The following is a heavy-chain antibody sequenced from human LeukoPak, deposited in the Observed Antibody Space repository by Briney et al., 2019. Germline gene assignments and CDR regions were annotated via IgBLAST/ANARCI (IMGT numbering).Heavy chain of an antibody. CDR1: GYTFTGYY. V-gene: IGHV1-2*02. CDR2: INPNSGGT. D-gene: IGHD2-2*02. J-gene: IGHJ4*02. CDR3: ARGPPAYCSSTSCYTGGEVFDDY. Sequence: WASVKVSCKASGYTFTGYYMHWVRQAPGQGLEWMGWINPNSGGTNYVQKFQGRVTMTRDTSISTAYMELSRLRSDDTAVYYCARGPPAYCSSTSCYTGGEVFDDYWGQGTLVTVSS.